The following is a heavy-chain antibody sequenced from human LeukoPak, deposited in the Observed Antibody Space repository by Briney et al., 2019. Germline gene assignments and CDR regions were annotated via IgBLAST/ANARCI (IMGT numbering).Heavy chain of an antibody. D-gene: IGHD2-15*01. J-gene: IGHJ4*02. CDR1: GFTFSNYG. CDR3: AKAPVTTCSGAYCYPFDY. Sequence: GGSLRLSCAASGFTFSNYGMAWVRQAPGKGLEWVSAISGSDGRTYYVDSVKGRFTISRDNSKNTLFLQMNSLRAEDAAVYYCAKAPVTTCSGAYCYPFDYWGQGTLVTVSS. CDR2: ISGSDGRT. V-gene: IGHV3-23*01.